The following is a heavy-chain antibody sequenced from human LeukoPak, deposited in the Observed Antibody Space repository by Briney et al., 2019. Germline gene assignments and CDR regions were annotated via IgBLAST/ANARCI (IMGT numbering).Heavy chain of an antibody. CDR1: GFTFSDYY. CDR3: ARGGILYGMDV. J-gene: IGHJ6*02. Sequence: PGGSLRLSCAASGFTFSDYYMSWIRQAPGKGPEWVSYISGPSSDTNYADSVRGRFTISRDNAKNSLYLQMNSLRAEDTAAYYCARGGILYGMDVWGQGTTVTVSS. CDR2: ISGPSSDT. D-gene: IGHD6-13*01. V-gene: IGHV3-11*05.